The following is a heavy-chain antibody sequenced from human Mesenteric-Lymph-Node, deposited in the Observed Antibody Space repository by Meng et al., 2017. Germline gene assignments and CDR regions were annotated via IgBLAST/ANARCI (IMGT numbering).Heavy chain of an antibody. V-gene: IGHV4-4*02. CDR1: GGSISISTW. Sequence: QMQLQESRPGLGKPSGTLSLTCAVSGGSISISTWRSWVRQPPGKGLEWIGEIYHSGGTNYNPSLRGRVTISLDKSKNQFSLTLRSVTAADTAVYYCARDPYATGWAGWGQGTLVTVSS. CDR3: ARDPYATGWAG. D-gene: IGHD6-19*01. J-gene: IGHJ4*02. CDR2: IYHSGGT.